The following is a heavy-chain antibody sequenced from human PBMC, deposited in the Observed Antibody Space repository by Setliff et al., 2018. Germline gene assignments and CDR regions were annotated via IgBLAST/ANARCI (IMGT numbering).Heavy chain of an antibody. D-gene: IGHD2-2*01. CDR1: GFSRSNGRMG. Sequence: ESGPTLVNPTETLTLTCIVSGFSRSNGRMGVSWIRQPPGKALEWLAHIFSNDEKSYNTSLKTRLTISKDTSKSQVVLTLTNVVPVDTATYYCARIPEDSGILPAVSPYYYDYMDVWGKGTT. CDR2: IFSNDEK. CDR3: ARIPEDSGILPAVSPYYYDYMDV. V-gene: IGHV2-26*01. J-gene: IGHJ6*03.